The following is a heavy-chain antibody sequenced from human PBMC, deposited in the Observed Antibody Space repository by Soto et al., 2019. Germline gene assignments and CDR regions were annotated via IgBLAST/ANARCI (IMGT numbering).Heavy chain of an antibody. CDR2: IRSKGYGGTT. D-gene: IGHD2-2*01. J-gene: IGHJ6*02. V-gene: IGHV3-49*03. CDR1: GFTFGDFG. Sequence: GGSLRLSCTGSGFTFGDFGMSWFRQAPGKGLERLSFIRSKGYGGTTESDASVRGRFITSRDESKNIEYLQMNSLKTEDTAVYYCTSLTSWSQEYYYGMDVWGQGT. CDR3: TSLTSWSQEYYYGMDV.